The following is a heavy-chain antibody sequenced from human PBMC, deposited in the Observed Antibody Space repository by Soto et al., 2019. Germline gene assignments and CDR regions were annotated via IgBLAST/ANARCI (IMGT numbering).Heavy chain of an antibody. V-gene: IGHV4-34*01. CDR3: ARIGRAVAGTGYFDY. D-gene: IGHD6-19*01. J-gene: IGHJ4*02. Sequence: PSETLSLTCAVYGGAFSGYYWSWIRKPPGKGLEWIGEINHSGSTNYNPSLKSRVTISVDTSKNQFSLKLSSVTAADTAVYYCARIGRAVAGTGYFDYWGQGTLVTVSS. CDR1: GGAFSGYY. CDR2: INHSGST.